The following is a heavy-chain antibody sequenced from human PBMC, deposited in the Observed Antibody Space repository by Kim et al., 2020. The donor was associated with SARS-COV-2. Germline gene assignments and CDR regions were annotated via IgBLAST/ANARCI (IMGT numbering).Heavy chain of an antibody. D-gene: IGHD1-26*01. V-gene: IGHV3-7*03. Sequence: GGSLRLSCVASGFTFSDYSMTWVRQAPGKGPEWVSNITPSGTDKYYVDSVKGRFTISRDNAKNTLYLQMDSLRVEDTAVYYCAEYSGATSSWSPFD. CDR1: GFTFSDYS. J-gene: IGHJ3*01. CDR2: ITPSGTDK. CDR3: AEYSGATSSWSPFD.